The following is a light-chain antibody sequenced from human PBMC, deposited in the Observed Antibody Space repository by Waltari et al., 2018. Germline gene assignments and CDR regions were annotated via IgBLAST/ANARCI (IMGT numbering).Light chain of an antibody. Sequence: QSALTQPASVSGSPGQSITISCTGTSSDVGSYNLVSWYQQHPGKAPKLMIYEVSRRPSGVSNRFSDSESGNTASLTIAGLQAEDEADYYCCSYAGSSLVVFGGGTKLTVL. CDR3: CSYAGSSLVV. J-gene: IGLJ2*01. V-gene: IGLV2-23*02. CDR1: SSDVGSYNL. CDR2: EVS.